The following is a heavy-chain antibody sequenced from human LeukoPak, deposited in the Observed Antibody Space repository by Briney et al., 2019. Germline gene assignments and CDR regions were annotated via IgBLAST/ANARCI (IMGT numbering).Heavy chain of an antibody. CDR3: SSGYSYAPQFDY. D-gene: IGHD5-18*01. J-gene: IGHJ4*02. V-gene: IGHV1-18*01. CDR2: ISAYNGNT. CDR1: GYTFTSYG. Sequence: ASVKVSCKASGYTFTSYGISAVRQAPGQGLEWMGWISAYNGNTNYAQKLQGRVTMTTDTSTSTAYMELRSLRSDDTAVYYCSSGYSYAPQFDYWGQGTLVTVSS.